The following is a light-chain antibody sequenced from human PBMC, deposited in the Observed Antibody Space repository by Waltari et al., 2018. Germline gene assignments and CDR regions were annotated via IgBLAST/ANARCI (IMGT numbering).Light chain of an antibody. CDR2: LNCDGSH. Sequence: QVVLTQSPSASASLGASVKLTCTLSSGHTTYAIAWHQKQPEKAPRFLMNLNCDGSHNKGDGIPDLFSGSSSGAERYLTISSLQSEDEADYYCQAWGTGIPKVFGSGTKVTVL. V-gene: IGLV4-69*01. J-gene: IGLJ6*01. CDR3: QAWGTGIPKV. CDR1: SGHTTYA.